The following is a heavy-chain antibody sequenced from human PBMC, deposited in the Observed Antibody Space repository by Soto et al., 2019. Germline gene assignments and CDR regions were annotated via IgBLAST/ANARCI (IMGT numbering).Heavy chain of an antibody. D-gene: IGHD1-26*01. J-gene: IGHJ4*02. V-gene: IGHV3-30*03. CDR1: GFTFSSYG. Sequence: QVQLVESGGGVVQPGRSLRLSCAASGFTFSSYGMHWVRQAPGEGLEWVAVISYDGSNKYYADSVKGRFTISRDNSKNTLYLQMNSLRAEGTAVYYCARSPYSVSYLAYFDYWGQGTLVTVSS. CDR2: ISYDGSNK. CDR3: ARSPYSVSYLAYFDY.